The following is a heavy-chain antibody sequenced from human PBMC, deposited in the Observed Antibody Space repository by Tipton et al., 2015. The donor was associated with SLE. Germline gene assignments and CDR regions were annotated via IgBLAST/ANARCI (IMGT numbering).Heavy chain of an antibody. CDR1: GGSISSSRYY. J-gene: IGHJ3*02. CDR2: IYHSGTA. CDR3: ARDAMIVVAHDAFDI. D-gene: IGHD3-22*01. V-gene: IGHV4-39*07. Sequence: LRLSCTVSGGSISSSRYYWGWIRQPPGKGLEWIGSIYHSGTAYYNPSLKSRVTISVDTSKNQISLKLSSVTAADTAVYYCARDAMIVVAHDAFDIWGQGTMVTVSS.